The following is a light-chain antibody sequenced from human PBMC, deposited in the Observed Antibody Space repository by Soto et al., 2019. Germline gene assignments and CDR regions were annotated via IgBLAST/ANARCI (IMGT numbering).Light chain of an antibody. V-gene: IGKV3-11*01. CDR2: DAS. J-gene: IGKJ1*01. CDR3: QQRSNWPT. Sequence: EIVLTQSPATLSLSPGERATLSCRASQSVSSYLAWYQQKPGQAPRLLIYDASNRATGIPARFSGSGSGTEFTLTISSLEPEDFEVYYCQQRSNWPTFGQGTKVEIK. CDR1: QSVSSY.